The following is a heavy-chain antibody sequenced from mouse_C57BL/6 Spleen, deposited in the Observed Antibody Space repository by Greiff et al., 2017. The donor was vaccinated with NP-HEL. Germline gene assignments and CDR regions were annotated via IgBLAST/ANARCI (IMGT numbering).Heavy chain of an antibody. CDR1: GYTFTSYW. J-gene: IGHJ4*01. D-gene: IGHD3-2*02. V-gene: IGHV1-64*01. CDR2: IHPNSGST. Sequence: QVHVKQPGAELVKPGASVKLSCKASGYTFTSYWMHWVKQRPGQGLEWIGMIHPNSGSTNYNEKFKSKATLTVDKSSSTAYMQLSSLTSEDSAVYYCARRRDSSGNAYYAMDYWGQGTSVTVSS. CDR3: ARRRDSSGNAYYAMDY.